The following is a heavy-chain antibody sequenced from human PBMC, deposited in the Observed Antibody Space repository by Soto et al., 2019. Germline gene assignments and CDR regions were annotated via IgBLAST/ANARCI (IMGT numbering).Heavy chain of an antibody. CDR3: TNRYGGIDD. CDR2: INDSGSGT. CDR1: GFTFRTSA. V-gene: IGHV3-23*01. Sequence: GGSLRLSCEASGFTFRTSAMNWVRQAPGKGLEWVSVINDSGSGTAYADSVKGRFTISRDNSKNTLFLHMNSLRDEDTAVYYCTNRYGGIDDGGRGTSVTV. J-gene: IGHJ4*02. D-gene: IGHD3-16*01.